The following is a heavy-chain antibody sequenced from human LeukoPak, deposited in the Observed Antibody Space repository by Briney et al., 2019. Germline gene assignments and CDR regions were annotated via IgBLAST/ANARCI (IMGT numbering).Heavy chain of an antibody. CDR3: ARDPPTTHKYDFWSGSPQDYMDV. J-gene: IGHJ6*03. V-gene: IGHV1-18*01. D-gene: IGHD3-3*01. CDR1: GYTFTSYG. Sequence: EASVKVSCKASGYTFTSYGISWVRQAPGQGLEWMGWISAYNGSTNYAQKLQGRVTMTTDTSTSTAYMELRSLRSDDTAVYYCARDPPTTHKYDFWSGSPQDYMDVWGKGTTVTVSS. CDR2: ISAYNGST.